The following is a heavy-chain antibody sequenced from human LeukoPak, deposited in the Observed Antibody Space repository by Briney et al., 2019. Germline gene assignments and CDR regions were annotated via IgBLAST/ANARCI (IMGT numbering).Heavy chain of an antibody. CDR1: GFTFSSYA. CDR3: AKVSVSIVVVPAAIVDY. V-gene: IGHV3-23*01. J-gene: IGHJ4*02. Sequence: QSGGSLRLSCAASGFTFSSYAMSWVHQAPGKGLEWVSAISGSGGSTYYADSMKGRFTISRDNSKNTLYLQMNSLRAEDTAVYYCAKVSVSIVVVPAAIVDYWGQGTLVTVSS. CDR2: ISGSGGST. D-gene: IGHD2-2*02.